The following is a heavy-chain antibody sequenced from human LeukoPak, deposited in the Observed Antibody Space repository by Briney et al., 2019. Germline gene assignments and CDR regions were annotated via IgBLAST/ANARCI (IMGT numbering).Heavy chain of an antibody. CDR2: IYYSGST. CDR3: ARKTWYYQNWFDP. Sequence: PSQTLSLTCTVSGDSISSGDYYWSWIRQPPGKGLEWIGSIYYSGSTYYNPSLKSRVTISVDTSKNQFSLKLSSVTAADTAVYYCARKTWYYQNWFDPWGQGTLVTVSS. D-gene: IGHD3-10*01. V-gene: IGHV4-39*07. J-gene: IGHJ5*02. CDR1: GDSISSGDYY.